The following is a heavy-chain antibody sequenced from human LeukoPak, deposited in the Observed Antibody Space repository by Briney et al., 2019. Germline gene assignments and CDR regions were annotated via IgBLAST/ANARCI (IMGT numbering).Heavy chain of an antibody. Sequence: GGSLRLSCAASGFTFDDYAMHWVRQAPGKGLEWVSGISWNSGSIGYADSVKGRFTISRDNAKNSLYLQMNSLRAEDTALYHCAKDIEGLYYYGSGSSFDYWGQGTLVTVSS. CDR1: GFTFDDYA. V-gene: IGHV3-9*01. D-gene: IGHD3-10*01. CDR3: AKDIEGLYYYGSGSSFDY. J-gene: IGHJ4*02. CDR2: ISWNSGSI.